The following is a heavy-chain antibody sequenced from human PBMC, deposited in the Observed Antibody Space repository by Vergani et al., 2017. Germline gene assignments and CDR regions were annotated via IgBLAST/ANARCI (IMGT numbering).Heavy chain of an antibody. Sequence: QITLKESGPALVKPTQPLTLTCTFSGFSLKTRGVSVAWIRQPPGKALDWLALIYWNDDQHYSPSLNNRVTITKDTSKNQVVLTMTNMDYVDTGTYYCVYRKTECGTTGCFYPVYHYYYMDVWGKGTTVTVSS. CDR1: GFSLKTRGVS. J-gene: IGHJ6*03. CDR2: IYWNDDQ. V-gene: IGHV2-5*04. CDR3: VYRKTECGTTGCFYPVYHYYYMDV. D-gene: IGHD1-7*01.